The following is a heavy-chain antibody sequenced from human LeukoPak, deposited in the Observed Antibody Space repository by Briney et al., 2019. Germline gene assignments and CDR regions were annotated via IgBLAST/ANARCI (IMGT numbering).Heavy chain of an antibody. V-gene: IGHV3-30*02. CDR2: IRYDGSNK. J-gene: IGHJ5*02. Sequence: GGSLRLSCAASGFTFSSYGMHWVRQAPGKGLEWVAFIRYDGSNKYYADSVKGRFTISRDNSKNTLYLQMNSLRAEDTAVYYCARVGRDDYSNPGEDSWFDPWGQGTLVTVSS. CDR1: GFTFSSYG. D-gene: IGHD4-11*01. CDR3: ARVGRDDYSNPGEDSWFDP.